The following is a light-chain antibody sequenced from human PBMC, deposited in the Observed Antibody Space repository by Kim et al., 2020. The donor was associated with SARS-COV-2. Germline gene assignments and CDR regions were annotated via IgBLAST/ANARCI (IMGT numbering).Light chain of an antibody. CDR2: GAS. J-gene: IGKJ2*01. V-gene: IGKV3-20*01. CDR3: QQYGGSPVYT. CDR1: QSISSDY. Sequence: EIVLTQSPGTLSLSPGDTATLSCRPTQSISSDYLAWYQQKPGQAPRLLIYGASSRATGIPDRFVGSGSGTDSTLTISGLEPEDFAVYYCQQYGGSPVYTFGQGTKLEI.